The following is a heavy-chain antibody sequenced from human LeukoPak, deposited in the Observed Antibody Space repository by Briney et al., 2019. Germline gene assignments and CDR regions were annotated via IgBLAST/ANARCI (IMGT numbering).Heavy chain of an antibody. CDR3: ARGGRFLEWSGGPVYYYYGMDV. Sequence: GGSLRLSCAASGFTFSDYYMSWIRQAPGKGLEWVSYISSSGSTIYYADSVKGRLTISRDNAKNSLYLQMNSLRAEDTAVYYCARGGRFLEWSGGPVYYYYGMDVWGQGTTVTVSS. V-gene: IGHV3-11*01. J-gene: IGHJ6*02. D-gene: IGHD3-3*01. CDR2: ISSSGSTI. CDR1: GFTFSDYY.